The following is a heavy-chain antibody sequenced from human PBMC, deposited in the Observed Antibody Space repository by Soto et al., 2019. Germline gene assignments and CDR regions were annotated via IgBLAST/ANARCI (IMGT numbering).Heavy chain of an antibody. V-gene: IGHV1-69*01. CDR2: IIPIFGTA. Sequence: QVQLVQSGAEVKKPGSSVKVSCKASGGTFSSYGISWVRQAPGQGLEWMGGIIPIFGTANYAQKFQGRVTITADESTSTAYMEMSSLRSEDTAVYYCARGKHWSGTSCFGARNDYGMDVWGGGTTVTVSS. CDR3: ARGKHWSGTSCFGARNDYGMDV. D-gene: IGHD2-2*01. CDR1: GGTFSSYG. J-gene: IGHJ6*04.